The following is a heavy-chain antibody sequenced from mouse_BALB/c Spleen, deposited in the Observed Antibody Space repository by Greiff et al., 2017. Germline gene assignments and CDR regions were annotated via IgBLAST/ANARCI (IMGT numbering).Heavy chain of an antibody. Sequence: EVQLVESGGGLVQPGGSRKLSCAASGFTFSSFGMHWVRQAPEKGLEWVAYISSGSSTIYYADTVKGRFTISRDNPKNTLFLQMTSLRSEDTAMYYCARGWQYDYGSWFAYWGQGTLVTVSA. J-gene: IGHJ3*01. CDR1: GFTFSSFG. CDR2: ISSGSSTI. V-gene: IGHV5-17*02. CDR3: ARGWQYDYGSWFAY. D-gene: IGHD2-4*01.